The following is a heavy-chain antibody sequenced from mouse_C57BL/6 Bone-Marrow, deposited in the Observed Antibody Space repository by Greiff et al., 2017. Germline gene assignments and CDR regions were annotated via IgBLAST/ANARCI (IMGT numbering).Heavy chain of an antibody. CDR1: GYTFTSYG. J-gene: IGHJ3*01. D-gene: IGHD1-1*01. CDR3: AKWGYYGSSLGFAN. CDR2: IYPRNGNT. Sequence: QVQLQQSGAELARPGASVKLSCKASGYTFTSYGISWVKQRTGQGLEWIGEIYPRNGNTYYNEKFKGKATLTADKSSSTAYMELRSLTSEDSAVEFSAKWGYYGSSLGFANWGQGTLVTVSA. V-gene: IGHV1-81*01.